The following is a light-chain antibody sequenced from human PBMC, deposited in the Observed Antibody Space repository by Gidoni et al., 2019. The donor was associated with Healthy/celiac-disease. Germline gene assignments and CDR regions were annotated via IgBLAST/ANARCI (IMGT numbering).Light chain of an antibody. CDR3: LQHNSYSLT. CDR1: KGIRNE. CDR2: SAS. J-gene: IGKJ4*01. Sequence: DIQMTQSPSSPSASVRDRVTITCRASKGIRNELGWYQQNAGKALKRMIYSASILQSGVPSRFIGSGSGTYFTLTISRLQPEDFATYYCLQHNSYSLTLGGCTKVEIK. V-gene: IGKV1-17*01.